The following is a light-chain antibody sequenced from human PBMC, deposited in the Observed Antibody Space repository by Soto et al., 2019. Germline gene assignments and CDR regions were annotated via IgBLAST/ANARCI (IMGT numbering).Light chain of an antibody. CDR3: SSYTSGTTLYV. CDR2: DVT. J-gene: IGLJ1*01. Sequence: QSVLTQPDSVSGSPGQSITISCTGTSGDAGAYNSVSWYQQHPGKAPKLMIYDVTNRPSGVSNRFSGSKSGNTASLTISGLQVEDEADYYCSSYTSGTTLYVFGTGTKVTVL. V-gene: IGLV2-14*01. CDR1: SGDAGAYNS.